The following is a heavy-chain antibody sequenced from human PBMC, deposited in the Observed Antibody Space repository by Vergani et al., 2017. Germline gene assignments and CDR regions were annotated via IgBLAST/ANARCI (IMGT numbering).Heavy chain of an antibody. CDR2: ISWNSGSI. Sequence: EVQLVESGGGLVQPGRSLRLSCAASGFTFDDYAMHWVRQAPGKGLEWVSGISWNSGSIGYADSVKGRFTISRDNAKNSLYLQMNSLRAEDTALYYCAKGIFDYYGSGSPIGVGMDVWGQGTTVTVSS. J-gene: IGHJ6*02. D-gene: IGHD3-10*01. CDR3: AKGIFDYYGSGSPIGVGMDV. V-gene: IGHV3-9*01. CDR1: GFTFDDYA.